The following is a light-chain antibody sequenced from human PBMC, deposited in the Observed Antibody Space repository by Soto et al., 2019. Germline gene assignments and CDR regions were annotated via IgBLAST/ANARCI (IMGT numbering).Light chain of an antibody. CDR2: DAS. CDR1: QSVSGW. J-gene: IGKJ1*01. CDR3: RQSYSTPPT. Sequence: DIQMTQSPSTLSASVGDTVTVTCRASQSVSGWLAWYQQKPGEAPKLLIYDASTLQSGVPSRFSGSGSGTDFTLTISSLQPEDVATYYCRQSYSTPPTFGQGTKVDI. V-gene: IGKV1-27*01.